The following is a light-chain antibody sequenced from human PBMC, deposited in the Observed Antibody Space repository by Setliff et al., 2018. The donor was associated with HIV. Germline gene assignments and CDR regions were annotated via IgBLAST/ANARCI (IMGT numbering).Light chain of an antibody. V-gene: IGLV2-23*01. CDR2: DAS. Sequence: QSALTQPASVPGSPGQSITISCTGTSSDIGAYNYVSWYQQHPGKAPKVMIYDASKRPSGVSHRFSGSKSGDTASLTISGLQAEDEADYYCSSYAGSSILYVFGTGTKVTVL. CDR1: SSDIGAYNY. CDR3: SSYAGSSILYV. J-gene: IGLJ1*01.